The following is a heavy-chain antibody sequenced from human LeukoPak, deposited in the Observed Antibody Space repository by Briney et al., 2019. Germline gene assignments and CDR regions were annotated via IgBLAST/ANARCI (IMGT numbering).Heavy chain of an antibody. CDR1: GYTFTSYD. V-gene: IGHV1-8*03. Sequence: GASVKVSCKASGYTFTSYDINWVRQATGQGLEWMGWMNPNSGNTGYAQKFQGRVTITRNTSISTAYMELSSLRVEDTAVYYCTRDLMDYDVSTGLHHYYMDVWGQGTTVTVSS. CDR3: TRDLMDYDVSTGLHHYYMDV. D-gene: IGHD3-9*01. J-gene: IGHJ6*02. CDR2: MNPNSGNT.